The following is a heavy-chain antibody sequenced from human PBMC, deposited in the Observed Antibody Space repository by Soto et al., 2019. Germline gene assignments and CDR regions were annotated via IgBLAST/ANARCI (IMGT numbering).Heavy chain of an antibody. J-gene: IGHJ5*02. Sequence: QVQLVQYGAEVKKPGASVTVSCKASGYTFTSYGISWVRQAPGQGLEWMGWISAYNGNTKYAQKIQGRVTMATDTSTSTGNMEVRSQRSDDTAVYYCARDNPPVDTWGQGTLVTVSS. CDR3: ARDNPPVDT. CDR1: GYTFTSYG. V-gene: IGHV1-18*01. CDR2: ISAYNGNT.